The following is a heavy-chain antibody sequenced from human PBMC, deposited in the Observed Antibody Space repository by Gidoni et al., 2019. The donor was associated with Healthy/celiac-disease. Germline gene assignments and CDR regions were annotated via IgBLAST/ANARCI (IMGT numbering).Heavy chain of an antibody. D-gene: IGHD3-22*01. CDR2: MNPSGGRT. Sequence: QLQLVQPRARVHKPGASVKVSCKASGYPLTSYSLHWVRPAPGQGLEWMGIMNPSGGRTSYAQKFQCRFTMTRDTATSTVYMELSSLRAEDTAVYYCARDPAPAYYYDSSGGFDPWGQGTLVTDSS. CDR3: ARDPAPAYYYDSSGGFDP. CDR1: GYPLTSYS. J-gene: IGHJ5*02. V-gene: IGHV1-46*01.